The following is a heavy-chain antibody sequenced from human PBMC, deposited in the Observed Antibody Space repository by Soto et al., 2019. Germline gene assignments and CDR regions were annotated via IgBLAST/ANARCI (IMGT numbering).Heavy chain of an antibody. CDR3: ARDFFDSSDYTTNWFDP. D-gene: IGHD3-22*01. J-gene: IGHJ5*02. CDR1: GGSISSGGYY. Sequence: SETLSLTCTVSGGSISSGGYYWSWIRQHPGKGLEWIGYIYYSGSTYYNPSLKSRVTISVDTSKNQFSLKLTSVTAADAALYYCARDFFDSSDYTTNWFDPWGQGTLVTVSS. V-gene: IGHV4-31*03. CDR2: IYYSGST.